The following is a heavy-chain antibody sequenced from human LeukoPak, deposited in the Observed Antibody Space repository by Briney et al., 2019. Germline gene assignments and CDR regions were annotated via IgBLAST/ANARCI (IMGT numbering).Heavy chain of an antibody. J-gene: IGHJ4*02. Sequence: SETLSLTCTVSGGSISNYYWSWIRQPPGKGLEWIGYIFYTGTTNYNFSLKSRLTISVDTSKNQFSLRLTSVTAADTAVYYCARGWGYFDYWGQGSLVTVSS. V-gene: IGHV4-59*01. CDR1: GGSISNYY. CDR2: IFYTGTT. CDR3: ARGWGYFDY. D-gene: IGHD6-19*01.